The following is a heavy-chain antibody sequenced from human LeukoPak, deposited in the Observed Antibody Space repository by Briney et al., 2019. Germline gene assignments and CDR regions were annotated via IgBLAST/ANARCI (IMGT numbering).Heavy chain of an antibody. V-gene: IGHV3-48*03. CDR1: GFTFSSSA. Sequence: SGGSLRLSCAASGFTFSSSAMSWVRLAPGKGLEWVSYISSSGSTIYYADSVKGRFTISRDNAKNSLYLQMNSLRAEDTAVYYCAELGITMIGGVWGKGTTVTISS. CDR3: AELGITMIGGV. D-gene: IGHD3-10*02. J-gene: IGHJ6*04. CDR2: ISSSGSTI.